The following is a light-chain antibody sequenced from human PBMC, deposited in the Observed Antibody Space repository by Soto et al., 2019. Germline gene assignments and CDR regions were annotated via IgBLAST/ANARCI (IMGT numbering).Light chain of an antibody. J-gene: IGLJ1*01. CDR2: EVS. CDR3: SSYTSSSTPVV. Sequence: QSALTQPASVSGSPGQSTTISCTGTSSDVGGYNYVSWYQQHPGKAPKLIIYEVSNRPSGVSNRFSGSKSGNTASLTISGLQAEDEADYYCSSYTSSSTPVVFGTGTKVTVL. V-gene: IGLV2-14*01. CDR1: SSDVGGYNY.